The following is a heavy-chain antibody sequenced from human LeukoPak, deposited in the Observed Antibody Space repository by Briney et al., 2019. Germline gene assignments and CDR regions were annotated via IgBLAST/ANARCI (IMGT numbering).Heavy chain of an antibody. D-gene: IGHD3-22*01. CDR1: GFTFSSYA. CDR2: ISYDGSNK. J-gene: IGHJ6*02. V-gene: IGHV3-30-3*01. CDR3: ARDPRDSSGYYYYYYYGLDV. Sequence: GGSLRLSCAASGFTFSSYAMHWVRQAPGKGLEWVAVISYDGSNKYYADSVKGRFTISRDNSKNTLYLQMNSLRAEDTAVYYCARDPRDSSGYYYYYYYGLDVWGQGTTVTVSS.